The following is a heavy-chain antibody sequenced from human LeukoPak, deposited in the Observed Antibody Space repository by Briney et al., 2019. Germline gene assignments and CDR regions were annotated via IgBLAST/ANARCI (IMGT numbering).Heavy chain of an antibody. V-gene: IGHV3-23*01. CDR2: ISGSGGST. J-gene: IGHJ4*02. D-gene: IGHD6-13*01. CDR1: GFTFSSYG. Sequence: GGTLRLSCAASGFTFSSYGMSWVRQAPGKGLEWVSAISGSGGSTYYADSVKGRLTISRDNSKNTLYLQMNSLRAEDTAVYYCAKEVSSSWYYFDYWGQGTLVTVSS. CDR3: AKEVSSSWYYFDY.